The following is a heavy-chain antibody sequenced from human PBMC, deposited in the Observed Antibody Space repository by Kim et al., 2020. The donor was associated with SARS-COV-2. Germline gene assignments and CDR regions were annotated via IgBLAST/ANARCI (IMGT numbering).Heavy chain of an antibody. V-gene: IGHV3-30*04. Sequence: GGSLRLSCAASGFTFSSYAMHWVRQAPGKGLEWVAVISYDGSNKYYADSVKGRFTISRDNSKNTLYLQMNSLRAEDTAVYYCAREDCSGGSCYGFGYWGQGTLVTVSS. CDR1: GFTFSSYA. J-gene: IGHJ4*02. CDR2: ISYDGSNK. D-gene: IGHD2-15*01. CDR3: AREDCSGGSCYGFGY.